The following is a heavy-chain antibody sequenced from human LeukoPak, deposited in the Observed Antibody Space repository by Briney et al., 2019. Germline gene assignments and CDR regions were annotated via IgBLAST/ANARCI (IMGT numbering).Heavy chain of an antibody. V-gene: IGHV3-23*01. Sequence: GGSLRLSCAASGFTFSSYAMSWVRQAPGKGLEWVSAISGSGGSTHYADSVKGRFTISRDNSKNTLYLQMNSLRAEDTAVYYCAKDRDDGSGTDYFDYWGQGTLVTVSS. D-gene: IGHD3-10*01. CDR2: ISGSGGST. CDR1: GFTFSSYA. J-gene: IGHJ4*02. CDR3: AKDRDDGSGTDYFDY.